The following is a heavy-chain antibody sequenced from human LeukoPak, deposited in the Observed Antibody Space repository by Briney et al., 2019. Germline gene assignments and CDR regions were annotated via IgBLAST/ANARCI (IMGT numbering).Heavy chain of an antibody. CDR2: VYPGDSDT. V-gene: IGHV5-51*01. Sequence: GESLKISCKGSGYSFTNYWVAWVRQMPGKGLEWMGIVYPGDSDTRYRPSFEGQVTISADKSISTAYLQWSSLKASDTAMYYCARSIASSGSDFDYWGQGTLVTVSS. CDR1: GYSFTNYW. J-gene: IGHJ4*02. CDR3: ARSIASSGSDFDY. D-gene: IGHD6-13*01.